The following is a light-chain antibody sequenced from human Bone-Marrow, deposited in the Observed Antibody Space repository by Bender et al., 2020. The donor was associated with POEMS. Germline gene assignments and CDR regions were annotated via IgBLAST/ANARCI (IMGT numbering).Light chain of an antibody. J-gene: IGLJ1*01. V-gene: IGLV2-14*03. CDR3: SSYTSSSTLV. CDR1: TSDVGGYDY. Sequence: QSALTQAASVSGSPGQSITISCSGTTSDVGGYDYVSWYQHHPGKAPKLMIYDVTNRPSGVSNRFSGSKSGNTASLTISGLQAEDEADYYCSSYTSSSTLVFGSGTKVTVL. CDR2: DVT.